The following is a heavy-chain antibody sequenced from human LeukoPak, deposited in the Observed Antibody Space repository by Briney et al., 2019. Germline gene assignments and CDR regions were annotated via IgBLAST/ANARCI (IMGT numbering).Heavy chain of an antibody. J-gene: IGHJ3*02. CDR2: IYYTETT. CDR1: GGSISRNY. V-gene: IGHV4-59*08. CDR3: ARHRAVGATAILGAFDI. D-gene: IGHD5-24*01. Sequence: SETLSLTCTVSGGSISRNYWSWIRQPPGKGLEWIGYIYYTETTNYNPSLKSRVTISVDTSKKQFSLKVTSVTTADTAVYYCARHRAVGATAILGAFDIWGQGTMVTVSS.